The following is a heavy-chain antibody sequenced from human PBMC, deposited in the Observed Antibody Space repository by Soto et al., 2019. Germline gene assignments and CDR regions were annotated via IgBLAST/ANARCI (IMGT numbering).Heavy chain of an antibody. J-gene: IGHJ4*02. Sequence: SETLPLTCTFSGCSVSSSSYSWGWIRQSPGKGLEWIGTIYSSENTYYNPSLLSRVTISVDTSKNQFSLKLSSVTAADTAVYFCARRNGPDIDAYYWGQG. CDR1: GCSVSSSSYS. V-gene: IGHV4-39*01. CDR3: ARRNGPDIDAYY. CDR2: IYSSENT. D-gene: IGHD2-8*01.